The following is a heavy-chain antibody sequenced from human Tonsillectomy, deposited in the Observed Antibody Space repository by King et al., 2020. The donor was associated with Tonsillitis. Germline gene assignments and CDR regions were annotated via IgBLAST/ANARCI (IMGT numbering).Heavy chain of an antibody. J-gene: IGHJ4*02. D-gene: IGHD3-10*01. V-gene: IGHV3-21*01. CDR1: GFTFSSYS. CDR3: ARMRRWFGELLTCSMDY. CDR2: ISSSSSYI. Sequence: VQLVESGGGLVKPGGSLRLSCAASGFTFSSYSMNWVRQAPGKGLEWVSSISSSSSYIYYADSVKGRFTISRDNAKNSLYLQMNSLRAEDTAVYYCARMRRWFGELLTCSMDYWGQGTLVTVSS.